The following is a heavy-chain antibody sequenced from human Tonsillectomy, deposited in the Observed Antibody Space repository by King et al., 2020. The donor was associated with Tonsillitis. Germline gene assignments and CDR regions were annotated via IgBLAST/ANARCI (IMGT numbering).Heavy chain of an antibody. D-gene: IGHD2-2*01. Sequence: QLVQSGAEVKKPGASVKVSCKASGYTFTSYGISWVRQAPGQGLEWMGWISAYNGNTNYAQKLQGRVTMTTDTSTSTAYMELRGLRSDDTAVYYCARGTPYYCSSTSCYNRGYFDYWGQGTLVTVSS. CDR1: GYTFTSYG. V-gene: IGHV1-18*01. CDR3: ARGTPYYCSSTSCYNRGYFDY. J-gene: IGHJ4*02. CDR2: ISAYNGNT.